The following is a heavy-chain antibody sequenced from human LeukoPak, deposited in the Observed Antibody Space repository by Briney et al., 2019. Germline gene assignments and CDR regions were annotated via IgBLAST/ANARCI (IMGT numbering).Heavy chain of an antibody. J-gene: IGHJ4*02. CDR1: GFTFDDYA. CDR3: ARAERRADPFDY. CDR2: ISGDGGST. D-gene: IGHD1-1*01. V-gene: IGHV3-43*02. Sequence: GGSLGLSCAASGFTFDDYAMHWVRQPPGKSLEWVSLISGDGGSTYYADSVKGRFTVSRDNSKNSLYLQMNSLRAEDTAVYYCARAERRADPFDYWGQGTLVTVSS.